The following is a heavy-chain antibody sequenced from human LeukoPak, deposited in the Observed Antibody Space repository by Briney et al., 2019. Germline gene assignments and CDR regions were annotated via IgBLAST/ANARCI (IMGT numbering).Heavy chain of an antibody. CDR2: ISGIGGCT. CDR1: GSTFSNYA. V-gene: IGHV3-23*01. J-gene: IGHJ5*02. CDR3: AKSNWFDP. Sequence: GGSLRLSCAASGSTFSNYAMSWVRQAPGKGLEWVSGISGIGGCTYGADSVKGRFTISRDNSKNTLYLQMNSLRAEDTAVYYCAKSNWFDPWGQGTLVTVSS.